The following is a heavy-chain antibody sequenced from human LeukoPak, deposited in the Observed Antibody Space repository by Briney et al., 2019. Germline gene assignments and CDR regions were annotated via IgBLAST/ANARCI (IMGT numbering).Heavy chain of an antibody. D-gene: IGHD1-26*01. CDR3: ARRGFGDSGDLDY. CDR1: GYSFTRYW. CDR2: VHLGDSDT. Sequence: GESLKISCKGSGYSFTRYWIGWVRQMPGKGLEWMGIVHLGDSDTRYSPSFQGQVTISADKSITTAYLQWSSLKASDTAMYYCARRGFGDSGDLDYWGQGTLVTVSS. J-gene: IGHJ4*02. V-gene: IGHV5-51*01.